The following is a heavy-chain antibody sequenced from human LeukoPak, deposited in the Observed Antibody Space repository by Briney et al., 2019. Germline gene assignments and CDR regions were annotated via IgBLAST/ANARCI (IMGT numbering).Heavy chain of an antibody. Sequence: PGGSLRLSCSASGFTFCNHLMRWVRQAPGKGLVWVSLINNDGTFTTYAASVKGQFTISRDNAKNTLHLQMNSLRAENTARYYCARDEVGTTPFDYWGQGALVTVSS. CDR3: ARDEVGTTPFDY. J-gene: IGHJ4*02. V-gene: IGHV3-74*01. CDR2: INNDGTFT. CDR1: GFTFCNHL. D-gene: IGHD1-26*01.